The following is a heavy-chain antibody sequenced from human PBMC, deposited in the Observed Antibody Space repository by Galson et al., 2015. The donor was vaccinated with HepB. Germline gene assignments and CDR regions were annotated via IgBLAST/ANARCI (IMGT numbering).Heavy chain of an antibody. CDR3: ATRKNYYDSSGYYYVVAFDI. J-gene: IGHJ3*02. CDR2: IIPIFGIA. V-gene: IGHV1-69*10. D-gene: IGHD3-22*01. Sequence: SVKVSCKASGGTFSSSAISWVRQAPGQGLEWMGGIIPIFGIAIYAQKFQGRVTMTEDTSTDTAYMELSSLRSEDTAVYYCATRKNYYDSSGYYYVVAFDIWGQGTMVTVSS. CDR1: GGTFSSSA.